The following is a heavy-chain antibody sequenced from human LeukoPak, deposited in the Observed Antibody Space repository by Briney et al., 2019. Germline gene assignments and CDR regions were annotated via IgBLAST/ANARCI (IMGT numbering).Heavy chain of an antibody. D-gene: IGHD2-15*01. J-gene: IGHJ4*02. V-gene: IGHV1-2*02. Sequence: GASVKVSCKASGYTFTDYYIHWLRQAPGQGLEWMGWINPYSGGTNYAQIFQGRVTMTRDTSINTAYMELSRLRSDDTAVYYCARDVGVFGVAANPRGPIDYWGQGTLVTVSS. CDR1: GYTFTDYY. CDR2: INPYSGGT. CDR3: ARDVGVFGVAANPRGPIDY.